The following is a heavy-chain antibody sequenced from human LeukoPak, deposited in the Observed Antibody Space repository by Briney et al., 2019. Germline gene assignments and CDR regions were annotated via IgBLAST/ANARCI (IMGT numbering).Heavy chain of an antibody. Sequence: GGSLRLSCVASGFSFSDYSMNWVRQAPGKGLEWVSSINSRSNDIYYADSVKGRFTISRDNAKNSLYLQMNSLRAEDTAVYYCARAPYGDLDYWGQGTLVTVSS. D-gene: IGHD4-17*01. J-gene: IGHJ4*02. V-gene: IGHV3-21*01. CDR2: INSRSNDI. CDR1: GFSFSDYS. CDR3: ARAPYGDLDY.